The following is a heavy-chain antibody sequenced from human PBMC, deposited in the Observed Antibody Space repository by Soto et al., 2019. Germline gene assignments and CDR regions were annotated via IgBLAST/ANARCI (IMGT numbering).Heavy chain of an antibody. CDR1: GYNFFDYG. J-gene: IGHJ1*01. V-gene: IGHV1-18*01. CDR3: ARGRTVSSIGPLLV. D-gene: IGHD1-1*01. CDR2: VSPKSGNT. Sequence: QIQLVQSGAEVKKPGASVKVSCKASGYNFFDYGVSWVRQAPGQGLEWMGWVSPKSGNTDYGQKVQSRVTMTTDTSTRTAYMELRGLRSDATAVYYCARGRTVSSIGPLLVWGQGTLVSVSS.